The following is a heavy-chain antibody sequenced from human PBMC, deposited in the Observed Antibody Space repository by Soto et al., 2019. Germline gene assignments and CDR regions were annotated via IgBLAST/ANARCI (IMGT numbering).Heavy chain of an antibody. CDR3: ARANDDFWSGEPYYYYYGMDV. D-gene: IGHD3-3*01. V-gene: IGHV4-30-4*01. CDR1: GGSISSGDYY. CDR2: IYYSGST. J-gene: IGHJ6*02. Sequence: SETLSLTCTVSGGSISSGDYYWSWIRQPPGKGLEWIGYIYYSGSTYYNPSLKSRVTISVDTSKNQFSLKLSSVTAADTAVYYCARANDDFWSGEPYYYYYGMDVWGQGTTVTVSS.